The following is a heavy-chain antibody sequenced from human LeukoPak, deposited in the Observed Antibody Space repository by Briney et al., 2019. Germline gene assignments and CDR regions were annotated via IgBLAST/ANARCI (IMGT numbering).Heavy chain of an antibody. CDR1: GFTFSSYS. CDR3: ARDRCSSTSCYVTY. J-gene: IGHJ4*02. Sequence: GGSLRLSCAASGFTFSSYSMNWVREAPGKGLEWVSSISSSSSYIYYADSVKGRFTISRDNAKNSLYLQMNSLRAEDTAVYYCARDRCSSTSCYVTYWGQGTLVTVSS. CDR2: ISSSSSYI. V-gene: IGHV3-21*01. D-gene: IGHD2-2*01.